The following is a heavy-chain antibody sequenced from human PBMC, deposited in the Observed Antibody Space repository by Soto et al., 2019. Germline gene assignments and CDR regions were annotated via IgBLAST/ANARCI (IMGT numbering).Heavy chain of an antibody. CDR2: ISYDGSNK. CDR1: GFTFSSYA. J-gene: IGHJ4*02. CDR3: ARPGRNIAARPGGFDY. D-gene: IGHD6-6*01. V-gene: IGHV3-30-3*01. Sequence: QAGGSLRLSCAASGFTFSSYAMHWVRQAPGKGLEWVAVISYDGSNKYYADSVKGRFTISRDNSKNTLYLQMNSLRAEDTAVYYCARPGRNIAARPGGFDYWGQGTLVTVSS.